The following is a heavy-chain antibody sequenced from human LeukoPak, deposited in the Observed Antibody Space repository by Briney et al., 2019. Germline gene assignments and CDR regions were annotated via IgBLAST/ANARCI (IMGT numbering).Heavy chain of an antibody. CDR3: ARVKGWTTYYFDY. CDR1: GGSISSYY. Sequence: SETLSLTCTVSGGSISSYYWSWIRQPPGKGLEWIGYIYYSGSTNYNPSLKSQVTISVDTSKNQFSLKLSSVPAADTAVYYCARVKGWTTYYFDYWGQGTLVTVSS. CDR2: IYYSGST. D-gene: IGHD3/OR15-3a*01. V-gene: IGHV4-59*01. J-gene: IGHJ4*02.